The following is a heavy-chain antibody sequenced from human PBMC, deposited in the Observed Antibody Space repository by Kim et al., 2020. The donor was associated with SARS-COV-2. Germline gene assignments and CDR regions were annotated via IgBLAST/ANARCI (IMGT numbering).Heavy chain of an antibody. D-gene: IGHD6-13*01. V-gene: IGHV1-46*01. CDR3: ARAIVAADHYYYCMDV. J-gene: IGHJ6*02. Sequence: KFQGRVTMTRDTSTSTVYMELSSLRSEGTAVYYCARAIVAADHYYYCMDVWGQGTTVTVSS.